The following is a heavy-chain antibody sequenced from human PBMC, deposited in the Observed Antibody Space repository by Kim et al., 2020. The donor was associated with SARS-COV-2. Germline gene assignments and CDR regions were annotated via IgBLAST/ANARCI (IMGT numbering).Heavy chain of an antibody. CDR3: ARRENLGGVTFDF. J-gene: IGHJ4*02. Sequence: YYTPPLQSRLALTVNTSKNQFSLRLNSVTAADTAVYYCARRENLGGVTFDFWGRGTLVTFSS. V-gene: IGHV4-39*01. D-gene: IGHD3-16*01.